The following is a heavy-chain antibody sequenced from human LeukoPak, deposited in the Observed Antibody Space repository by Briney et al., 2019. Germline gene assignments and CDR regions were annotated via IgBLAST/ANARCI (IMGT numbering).Heavy chain of an antibody. Sequence: GGSLRLSCAASGFTFSSYAMSWVRQAPGKGPEWVSAISGRTTSYADAVKGRFTISRDNSKSTVSLQMNSLRAEDTAVYYCASAGGDSRPHDYWGQGTPVT. CDR3: ASAGGDSRPHDY. D-gene: IGHD4-23*01. CDR1: GFTFSSYA. J-gene: IGHJ4*02. V-gene: IGHV3-23*01. CDR2: ISGRTT.